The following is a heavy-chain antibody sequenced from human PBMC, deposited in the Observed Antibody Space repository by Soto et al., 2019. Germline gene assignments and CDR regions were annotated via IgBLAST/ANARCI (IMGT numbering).Heavy chain of an antibody. D-gene: IGHD2-2*03. Sequence: SGPTLVNPTQTLTLTRTFSRFSLSTSGMCVSWIRQPPGKALEWLARIDWDDDKYYSTSLKTRLTISKDTSTNQVVLTMTNMDPVDTATYYCAGIGYCSSASCGYFDYWGQGTLVTVSS. CDR1: RFSLSTSGMC. J-gene: IGHJ4*02. CDR2: IDWDDDK. CDR3: AGIGYCSSASCGYFDY. V-gene: IGHV2-70*11.